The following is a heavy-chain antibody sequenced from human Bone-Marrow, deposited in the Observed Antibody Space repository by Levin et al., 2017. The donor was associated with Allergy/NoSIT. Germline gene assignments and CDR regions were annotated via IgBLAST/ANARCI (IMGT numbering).Heavy chain of an antibody. J-gene: IGHJ1*01. D-gene: IGHD2-15*01. CDR3: ARRERGYCSGDGCRDQYFQH. V-gene: IGHV4-39*01. Sequence: GSLRLSCTVSAGSITSGSHYWGWVRQPPGMGLQWIGNLYHSGTTYYNPSLKSRVTISVDTSKNKFSLKLSSVTAADTAVYYCARRERGYCSGDGCRDQYFQHWGQGTLVTVSS. CDR1: AGSITSGSHY. CDR2: LYHSGTT.